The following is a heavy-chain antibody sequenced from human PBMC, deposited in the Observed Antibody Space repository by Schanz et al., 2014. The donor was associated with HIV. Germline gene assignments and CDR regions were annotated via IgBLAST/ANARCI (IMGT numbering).Heavy chain of an antibody. CDR3: ARSEVAFTGDDSLGLWSMVAAAGPLDF. D-gene: IGHD6-25*01. V-gene: IGHV4-34*01. Sequence: QVQLQQWGAGLLKPSETLSLTCAVYSGPFGGTWWNWLRQPPGKGLEWIGDINHSGATRYNSSLNTRVTMSLDPSKRQFSLKMTSVSAADTGVYFCARSEVAFTGDDSLGLWSMVAAAGPLDFWGQGLLVTVSS. CDR2: INHSGAT. CDR1: SGPFGGTW. J-gene: IGHJ1*01.